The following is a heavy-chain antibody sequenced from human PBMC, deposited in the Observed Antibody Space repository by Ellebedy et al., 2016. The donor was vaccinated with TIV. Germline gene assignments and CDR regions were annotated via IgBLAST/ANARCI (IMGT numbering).Heavy chain of an antibody. CDR2: IIPIFGTP. CDR1: GYTFSSYG. D-gene: IGHD3-10*01. J-gene: IGHJ4*02. Sequence: SVKVSCXTSGYTFSSYGISWVRQAPGQGLEWMGGIIPIFGTPNYAQKFQGRVTITADKSTSTAYMDLSSLRSEDTAVYYCARESLDGMVPRGDFDYWGQGTLVTVSS. V-gene: IGHV1-69*06. CDR3: ARESLDGMVPRGDFDY.